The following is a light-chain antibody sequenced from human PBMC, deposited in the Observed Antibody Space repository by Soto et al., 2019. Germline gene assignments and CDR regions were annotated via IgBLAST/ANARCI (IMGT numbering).Light chain of an antibody. CDR3: CSFAGSSTYA. V-gene: IGLV2-23*01. CDR1: SSDVGNYNL. Sequence: QSALTQPASVSGSPGQSITISCTGTSSDVGNYNLVSWYQQHPDKAPKLMIYEDNNRPSGVSNRFSGSKSGNTASLTISGLQAEDEADYYCCSFAGSSTYAFGTGTKLTVL. CDR2: EDN. J-gene: IGLJ1*01.